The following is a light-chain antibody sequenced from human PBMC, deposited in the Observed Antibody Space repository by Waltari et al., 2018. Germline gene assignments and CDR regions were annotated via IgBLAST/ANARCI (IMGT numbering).Light chain of an antibody. J-gene: IGKJ2*01. CDR2: TAS. Sequence: AIPMTQSPSSMSASFGDRVTFTCRASKGIMTDVGWYQQKPEKAPKVMISTASSLQSSVPSRISGSGSGTDFTLTISNLQPEDFASYYWLQDHSYPYTFGPGTKLEIK. CDR3: LQDHSYPYT. CDR1: KGIMTD. V-gene: IGKV1-6*01.